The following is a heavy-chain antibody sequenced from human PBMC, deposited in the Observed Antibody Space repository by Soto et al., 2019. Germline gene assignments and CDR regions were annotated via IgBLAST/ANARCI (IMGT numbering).Heavy chain of an antibody. V-gene: IGHV3-23*01. Sequence: EVQLLESGGGLVQHGGSLRLSCAASGFTFSSYGMSWVRQAPGKGLEWVSSISGSGGSTDYADSVKGRFTISRDNSKNTLYLQMNSMRAEDTALYYCAKYASSSWFLFDYWCQGTLVTVSS. CDR3: AKYASSSWFLFDY. CDR2: ISGSGGST. D-gene: IGHD6-13*01. CDR1: GFTFSSYG. J-gene: IGHJ4*02.